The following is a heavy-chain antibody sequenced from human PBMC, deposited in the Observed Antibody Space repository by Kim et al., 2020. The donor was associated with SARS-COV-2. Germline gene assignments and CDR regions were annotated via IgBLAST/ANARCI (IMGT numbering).Heavy chain of an antibody. J-gene: IGHJ5*02. V-gene: IGHV3-21*01. D-gene: IGHD1-7*01. CDR1: GFTFSSYS. CDR2: ISSSSSYI. CDR3: ASWDYNPNWFDP. Sequence: GGSLRLSCAASGFTFSSYSMNWVRQAPGKGLEWVSSISSSSSYIYYADSVKGRFTISRDNAKNSLYLQMNSLRAEDTAVYYCASWDYNPNWFDPWGQGTLVTVSS.